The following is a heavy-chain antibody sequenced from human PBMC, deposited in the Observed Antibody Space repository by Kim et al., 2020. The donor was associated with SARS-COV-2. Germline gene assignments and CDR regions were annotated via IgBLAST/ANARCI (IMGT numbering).Heavy chain of an antibody. Sequence: SETLSLTCTVSGGSISSSSYYWGWIRQPPGKGLEWIGSIYYSGSTYYNPSLKSRVTISVDTSKNQFSLKLSSVTAADTAVYYCARQNRPPLLWFGEPPFDYWGQGTLVTVSS. V-gene: IGHV4-39*01. CDR1: GGSISSSSYY. CDR3: ARQNRPPLLWFGEPPFDY. CDR2: IYYSGST. J-gene: IGHJ4*02. D-gene: IGHD3-10*01.